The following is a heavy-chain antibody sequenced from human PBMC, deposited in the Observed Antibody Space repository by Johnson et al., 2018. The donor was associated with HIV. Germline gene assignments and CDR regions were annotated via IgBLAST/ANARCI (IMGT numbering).Heavy chain of an antibody. Sequence: QVQLVESGGGVVQPGRSLRLSCAASGFTFSNFAMHWVRLAPGKGLEWVALMSYDGSNKYYAAFVKGRFTISRDNSKNTLYLQMNSLRVEDTAVYYCARDSTLGIAAAGVDAFDIWGQGTMIMVSS. D-gene: IGHD6-13*01. V-gene: IGHV3-30-3*01. CDR3: ARDSTLGIAAAGVDAFDI. J-gene: IGHJ3*02. CDR2: MSYDGSNK. CDR1: GFTFSNFA.